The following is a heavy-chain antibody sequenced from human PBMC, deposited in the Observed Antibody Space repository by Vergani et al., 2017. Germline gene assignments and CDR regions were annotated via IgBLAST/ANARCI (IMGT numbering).Heavy chain of an antibody. CDR3: ARSRIYYGAGSPDY. D-gene: IGHD3-10*01. CDR2: VSFRGDT. CDR1: GASVNSYY. Sequence: QVTLQESGPGLVKPSETLSLPCTVSGASVNSYYWSWIRQPPGKGLEWMGYVSFRGDTLYDPSVKGRMTISLNTSSNQFSLYLTSVTAADTAVYYCARSRIYYGAGSPDYWGQGTLVTVSS. J-gene: IGHJ4*02. V-gene: IGHV4-59*02.